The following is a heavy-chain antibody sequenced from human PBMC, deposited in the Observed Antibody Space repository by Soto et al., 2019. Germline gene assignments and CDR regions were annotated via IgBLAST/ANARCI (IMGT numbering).Heavy chain of an antibody. CDR3: ARSPSTAEADY. J-gene: IGHJ4*02. D-gene: IGHD6-6*01. CDR1: GYTFTSYA. V-gene: IGHV1-3*05. Sequence: QVQLVQSGAEEKKPGASVKVSCKASGYTFTSYAMHWVRQAPGQRLEWMGWINAGNGNTKYSQKFQGRVTITRDTSASTAYREPSSLRSEDTAVYYCARSPSTAEADYWGQGTLVTVSS. CDR2: INAGNGNT.